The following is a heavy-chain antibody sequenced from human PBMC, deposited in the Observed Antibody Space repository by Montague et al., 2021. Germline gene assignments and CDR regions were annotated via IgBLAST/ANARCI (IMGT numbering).Heavy chain of an antibody. Sequence: SETLSLTCTVSGDSINFYYWSWIRQPPGKGLEWIGYVYYTGTINYSPSLKSRVTISVDTSRNQFFLNVNSVTAADTAVYYCARKGTNWGYWGQGTLVTVSS. D-gene: IGHD7-27*01. CDR1: GDSINFYY. CDR2: VYYTGTI. CDR3: ARKGTNWGY. J-gene: IGHJ4*02. V-gene: IGHV4-59*01.